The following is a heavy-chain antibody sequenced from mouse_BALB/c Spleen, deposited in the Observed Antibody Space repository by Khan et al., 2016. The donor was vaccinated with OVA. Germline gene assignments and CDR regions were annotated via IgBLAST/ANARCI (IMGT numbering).Heavy chain of an antibody. CDR2: ISSGSKTT. J-gene: IGHJ2*01. CDR1: GFTFSGFG. CDR3: ARTGYYYFDY. Sequence: EVELVESGGGLVQPGGSRKLSCAASGFTFSGFGMHWVRQAPEKGLEWVAYISSGSKTTYYADKVKGRFNISRDNPKNTLFLQMTSLRSEDTAMYFCARTGYYYFDYWGQGTTLAVAS. V-gene: IGHV5-17*02. D-gene: IGHD1-2*01.